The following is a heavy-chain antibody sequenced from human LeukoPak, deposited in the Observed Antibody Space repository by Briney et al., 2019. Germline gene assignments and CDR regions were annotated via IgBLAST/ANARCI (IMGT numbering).Heavy chain of an antibody. CDR1: GFTFSSYA. D-gene: IGHD3-22*01. Sequence: PGGSLRLSCAASGFTFSSYAMSWVRQAPGKGLEWVSAISGSGGSTYYADSVKGRFTISRDNSKNTLYLQMNSLRAEDTAVYYCAKDPLNYYDSSGYYYWFDYWGQGTLVTVSS. CDR2: ISGSGGST. J-gene: IGHJ4*02. V-gene: IGHV3-23*01. CDR3: AKDPLNYYDSSGYYYWFDY.